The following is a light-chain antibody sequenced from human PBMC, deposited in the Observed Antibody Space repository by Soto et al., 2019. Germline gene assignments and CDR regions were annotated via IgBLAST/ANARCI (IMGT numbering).Light chain of an antibody. CDR1: QSLVDIDGDTY. CDR3: MQSNPCPPFT. V-gene: IGKV2-30*01. Sequence: DSVVTQSTLSLPVTLRQPASISGTSSQSLVDIDGDTYFNWFQQRPGQSPRRLIYKVSNRDPGVPDRFSGSGSGTDFTLKISSVEAEDVAIYYCMQSNPCPPFTFGQGTRLEI. CDR2: KVS. J-gene: IGKJ5*01.